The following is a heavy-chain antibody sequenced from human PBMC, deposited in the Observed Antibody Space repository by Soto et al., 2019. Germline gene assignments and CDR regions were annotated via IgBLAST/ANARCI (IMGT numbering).Heavy chain of an antibody. D-gene: IGHD2-15*01. CDR3: ARAGYCSGGSCYSTRWFDP. Sequence: QVQLQESGPGLVKPSQTLSLTCTVSGGSISSGGYYWSWIRQHPGKGLEWIGYIYYSGSTYYNPSLKRRVTISVDTSKNQFPLKLSSVTAADTAVYYCARAGYCSGGSCYSTRWFDPWGQGTLVTVSS. CDR2: IYYSGST. V-gene: IGHV4-31*03. J-gene: IGHJ5*02. CDR1: GGSISSGGYY.